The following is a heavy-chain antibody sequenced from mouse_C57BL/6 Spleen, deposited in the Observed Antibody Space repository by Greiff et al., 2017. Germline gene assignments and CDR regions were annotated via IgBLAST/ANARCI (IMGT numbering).Heavy chain of an antibody. CDR3: ARQGGLRFHFDY. J-gene: IGHJ2*01. Sequence: DVQLVESGGGLVKPGGSLKLSCAASGFTFSSYTMSWVRQTPEKRLAWVATISGGGGNTYYPDSVKGRFTISRDNAKNTLYLKMSSLRSEDTALYYCARQGGLRFHFDYWGQGTTLTVSS. CDR1: GFTFSSYT. V-gene: IGHV5-9*01. CDR2: ISGGGGNT. D-gene: IGHD2-4*01.